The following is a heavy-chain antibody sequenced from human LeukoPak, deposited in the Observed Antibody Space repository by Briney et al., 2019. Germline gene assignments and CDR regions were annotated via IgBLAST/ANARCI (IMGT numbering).Heavy chain of an antibody. D-gene: IGHD5-24*01. CDR3: ARAPSSYESGNGYPNLGWLDP. Sequence: SETLSLTCKVSGYPIGLDYYWVGIRQAPGRGRQWMGGFHRGRIQYNSALKSRVTISIDSSKNQFSLRMWPVTAADTAFYFCARAPSSYESGNGYPNLGWLDPWGQGALVTVSS. J-gene: IGHJ5*02. V-gene: IGHV4-38-2*02. CDR1: GYPIGLDYY. CDR2: FHRGRI.